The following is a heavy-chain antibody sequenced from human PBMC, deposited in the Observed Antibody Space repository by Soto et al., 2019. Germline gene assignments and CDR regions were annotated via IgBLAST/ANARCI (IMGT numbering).Heavy chain of an antibody. CDR1: GGTFSSYA. D-gene: IGHD6-13*01. V-gene: IGHV1-69*06. J-gene: IGHJ6*02. Sequence: QVQLVQSGAEVKKPGSSVKVSCKASGGTFSSYAISWVRQAPGQGLEWMGGIIPIFGTANYAQKFQGRVTITADKSTSTAYMELSSLRSEDTAVYYCARGSPYSSSWDPYYYGMDVWGQGTTVTVSS. CDR3: ARGSPYSSSWDPYYYGMDV. CDR2: IIPIFGTA.